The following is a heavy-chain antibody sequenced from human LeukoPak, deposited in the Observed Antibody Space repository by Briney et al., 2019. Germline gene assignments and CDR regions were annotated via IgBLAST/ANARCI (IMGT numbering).Heavy chain of an antibody. D-gene: IGHD3-3*01. V-gene: IGHV3-48*01. Sequence: TGGSLRLSCAASGFNYSSYTMNWVRQAPGMGLEWLSYISASRGITYYAYSVKGRFTISRDNAKNSLYLQMNSLRAEDTAVYYCVRGSLASGVVVYYYYYLDVWGKGTTVTVSS. CDR1: GFNYSSYT. CDR2: ISASRGIT. J-gene: IGHJ6*03. CDR3: VRGSLASGVVVYYYYYLDV.